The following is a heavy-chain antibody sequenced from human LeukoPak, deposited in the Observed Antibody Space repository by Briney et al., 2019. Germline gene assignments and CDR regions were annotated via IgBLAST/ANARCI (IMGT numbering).Heavy chain of an antibody. J-gene: IGHJ6*02. CDR2: ISAYNGNT. CDR1: GYTFTSYG. Sequence: ASVKVSCKASGYTFTSYGISWVRQAPGQGLEWMGWISAYNGNTNYAQKFQGRVTMTRNTSISTAYMELSSLRSEDTAVYYCARARVDSSGWYHYYYYGMDVWGQGTTVTVSS. CDR3: ARARVDSSGWYHYYYYGMDV. V-gene: IGHV1-18*01. D-gene: IGHD6-19*01.